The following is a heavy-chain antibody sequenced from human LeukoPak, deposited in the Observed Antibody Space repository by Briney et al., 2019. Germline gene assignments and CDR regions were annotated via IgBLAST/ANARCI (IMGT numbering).Heavy chain of an antibody. J-gene: IGHJ4*02. CDR3: ARDDILTGYYNEEDY. Sequence: GGSLRLSCTASGFTFSSYSLNWVRQAPGKGLEWVSSVSTGSNYIYYADSVKGRFTISRDNDKNSLYLQMNSLRAEDTAVYYCARDDILTGYYNEEDYWGQGTLVTVSS. CDR1: GFTFSSYS. CDR2: VSTGSNYI. V-gene: IGHV3-21*01. D-gene: IGHD3-9*01.